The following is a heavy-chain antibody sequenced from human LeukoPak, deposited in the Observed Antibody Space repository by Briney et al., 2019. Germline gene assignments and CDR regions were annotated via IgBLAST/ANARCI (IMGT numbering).Heavy chain of an antibody. D-gene: IGHD6-19*01. CDR1: GYTFTGYY. CDR2: INPNSGGT. Sequence: GASVKVSYKASGYTFTGYYMHWVRQAPGQGLEWMGRINPNSGGTNYAQKFQGRVTMTRDTSISTAHMELSSLTSDDTAVYYCARGGYSSGWYYFEYWGQGTLVTVSS. J-gene: IGHJ4*02. V-gene: IGHV1-2*06. CDR3: ARGGYSSGWYYFEY.